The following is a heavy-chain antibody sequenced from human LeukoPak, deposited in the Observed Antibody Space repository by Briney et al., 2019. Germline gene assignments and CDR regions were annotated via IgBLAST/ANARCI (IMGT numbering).Heavy chain of an antibody. J-gene: IGHJ4*02. V-gene: IGHV4-34*01. CDR1: GYNFSDSY. CDR2: INHSGST. Sequence: GSLRLSCAASGYNFSDSYMTWIRQAPGKGLEWIGEINHSGSTNYNPSLKSRVTISVDTSKNQFSLKLSSVTAADTAVYYCARHFPDDSSGIGYWGQGTLVTVSS. D-gene: IGHD3-22*01. CDR3: ARHFPDDSSGIGY.